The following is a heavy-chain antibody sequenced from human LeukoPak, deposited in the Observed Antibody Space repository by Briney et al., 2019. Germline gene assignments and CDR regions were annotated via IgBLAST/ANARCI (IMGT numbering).Heavy chain of an antibody. J-gene: IGHJ6*02. CDR2: MNPNSGNT. D-gene: IGHD3-3*01. V-gene: IGHV1-8*01. CDR3: AREPKSHFYDFWSGYGYGMDV. Sequence: ASVKVSCKASGYTFTSYDINWVRQATGQGLEWMGWMNPNSGNTGYAQKFQGRVTMTRNTSISTAYMELSSLRSEDTAVCYCAREPKSHFYDFWSGYGYGMDVWGQGTTVTVSS. CDR1: GYTFTSYD.